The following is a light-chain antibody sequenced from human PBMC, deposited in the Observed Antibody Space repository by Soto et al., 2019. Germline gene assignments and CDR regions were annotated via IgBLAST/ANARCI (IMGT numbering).Light chain of an antibody. V-gene: IGKV3-20*01. Sequence: EIVLTQSTGTLSLSPGERATLSCRASQSVSSSYLAWYQQKPGQAPRLLIYGASSRATGIPDRFSGSGSGTDFTLTISRLEPEDFAVYYCHQYGSSPWTFGQGTKVDI. CDR1: QSVSSSY. CDR2: GAS. CDR3: HQYGSSPWT. J-gene: IGKJ1*01.